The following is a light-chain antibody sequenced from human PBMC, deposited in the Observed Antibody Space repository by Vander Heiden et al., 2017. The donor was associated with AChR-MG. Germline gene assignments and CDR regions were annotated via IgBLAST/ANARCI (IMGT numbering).Light chain of an antibody. CDR1: SCDVGDYND. V-gene: IGLV2-11*01. Sequence: QSALPQPRPVSVSPGPPVTIPCTGTSCDVGDYNDVSWYQQYPGKAPKVMIYGVSERPSGVHDRFAGSKSGNTASLTISGLQTDDEADYYCCSYGRNYWVFGGGTKLTVL. CDR2: GVS. J-gene: IGLJ3*02. CDR3: CSYGRNYWV.